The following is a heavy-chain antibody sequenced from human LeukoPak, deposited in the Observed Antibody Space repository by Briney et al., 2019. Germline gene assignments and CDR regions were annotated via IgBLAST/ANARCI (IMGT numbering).Heavy chain of an antibody. CDR2: IKSKTDGGTT. J-gene: IGHJ4*02. CDR3: TTGGRSSGWYVFTPLFDY. Sequence: GGSLRLSCAASGFTFSSYSMNWVRQAPGKGLEWVGRIKSKTDGGTTDYAAPVKGRFTISRDDSKNTLYLQMNSLKTEDTAVYYCTTGGRSSGWYVFTPLFDYWGQGTLVTVSS. V-gene: IGHV3-15*01. CDR1: GFTFSSYS. D-gene: IGHD6-19*01.